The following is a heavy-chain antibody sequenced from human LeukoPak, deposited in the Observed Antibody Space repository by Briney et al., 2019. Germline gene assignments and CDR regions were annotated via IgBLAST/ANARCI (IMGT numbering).Heavy chain of an antibody. D-gene: IGHD2-2*01. CDR3: ARGLAGGPAAMPLDY. CDR2: INPNRSGK. CDR1: GYTFTGYY. V-gene: IGHV1-2*02. Sequence: ASVKVSCKASGYTFTGYYMHWVRQARGQGGEGMGWINPNRSGKNYAQKVQGRVTMTRDTSNSTAYMEMSRLRADDTAVYYCARGLAGGPAAMPLDYWGQGTLVTVSS. J-gene: IGHJ4*02.